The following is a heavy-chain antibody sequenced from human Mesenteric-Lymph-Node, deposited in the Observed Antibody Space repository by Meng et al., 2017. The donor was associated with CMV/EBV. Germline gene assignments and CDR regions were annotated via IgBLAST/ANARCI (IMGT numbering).Heavy chain of an antibody. D-gene: IGHD2-21*01. J-gene: IGHJ4*02. V-gene: IGHV3-7*01. CDR2: IKHDGTEK. CDR1: GFTFSNYW. CDR3: ARDWGTGTECNGDCLSY. Sequence: GESLKISCAASGFTFSNYWMTWVRQAPGKGLEWVASIKHDGTEKYFVHSVKGQFTISRDNAKNSLYVQMYSLRAEDTAIYYCARDWGTGTECNGDCLSYWGQGTLVTVSS.